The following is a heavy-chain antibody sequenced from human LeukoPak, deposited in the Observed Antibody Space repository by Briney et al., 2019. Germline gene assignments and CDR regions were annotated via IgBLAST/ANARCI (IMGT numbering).Heavy chain of an antibody. CDR1: GGSISSYY. CDR2: ISDIGSI. Sequence: PSETLSLTCTVSGGSISSYYWSWIRQPPGKGLEWITYISDIGSINYNPSLKSRVTISLDTSKNQFSLKLSSVTAADTAVYYCARDRSPITGTTRAAFDIWGQGTMVTVSS. D-gene: IGHD1-7*01. CDR3: ARDRSPITGTTRAAFDI. J-gene: IGHJ3*02. V-gene: IGHV4-59*12.